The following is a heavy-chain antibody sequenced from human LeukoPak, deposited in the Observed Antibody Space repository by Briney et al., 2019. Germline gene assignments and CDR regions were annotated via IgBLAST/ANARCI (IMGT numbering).Heavy chain of an antibody. CDR3: AREVSDDYGDYERGGYFDY. D-gene: IGHD4-17*01. V-gene: IGHV3-7*01. CDR1: GFTFSSYW. J-gene: IGHJ4*02. Sequence: GGSLRLSCAASGFTFSSYWMSWVRQAPGKGLEWVANIKEDGSEKYYVDAVKGRFTISRDNAKNSLYLQMNSLRAEDTAVYYCAREVSDDYGDYERGGYFDYWGQGTLVTVSS. CDR2: IKEDGSEK.